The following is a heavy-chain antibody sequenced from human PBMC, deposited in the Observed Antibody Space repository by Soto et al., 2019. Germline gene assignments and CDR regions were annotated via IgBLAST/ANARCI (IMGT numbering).Heavy chain of an antibody. V-gene: IGHV4-4*07. Sequence: QVQLQESGPGLVKPSETLSLTCTVSGGSISSFYWNWIRLSAGKGLEWIGRIYLSGTTTYNPSLQSRLTMSVDTSKNQFSQKLKSLTAADTAVYYCARSPSTSSIGTFDIWGQGTKVTVSS. CDR2: IYLSGTT. D-gene: IGHD6-6*01. CDR1: GGSISSFY. J-gene: IGHJ3*02. CDR3: ARSPSTSSIGTFDI.